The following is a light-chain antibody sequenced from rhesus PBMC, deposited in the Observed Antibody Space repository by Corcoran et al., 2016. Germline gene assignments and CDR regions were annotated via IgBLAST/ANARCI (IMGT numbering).Light chain of an antibody. CDR3: LQYSSSPYS. CDR2: KAS. V-gene: IGKV1-22*01. CDR1: QSISSW. Sequence: DIQMTQSPSSLSASVGDTVTITCRASQSISSWLDWYQQKPGKTPTLLIYKASSLQSGVPPRFSGSGSGTDFTLTISRLQPEDFATYYCLQYSSSPYSFGQGTKVEIK. J-gene: IGKJ2*01.